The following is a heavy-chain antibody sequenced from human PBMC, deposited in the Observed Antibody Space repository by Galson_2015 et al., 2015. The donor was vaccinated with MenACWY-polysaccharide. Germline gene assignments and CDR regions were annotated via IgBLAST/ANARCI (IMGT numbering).Heavy chain of an antibody. V-gene: IGHV3-21*01. CDR1: GFTFSSYS. Sequence: SLRLSCAASGFTFSSYSMNWVRQAPGKGLEWVSSISSSSSYIYYADSVKGRFTISRDNAKNSLYLQMNSLRAEDTAVYYCARDIDPGYSYGYDYFDYWGQGTLVTVSS. D-gene: IGHD5-18*01. CDR2: ISSSSSYI. CDR3: ARDIDPGYSYGYDYFDY. J-gene: IGHJ4*02.